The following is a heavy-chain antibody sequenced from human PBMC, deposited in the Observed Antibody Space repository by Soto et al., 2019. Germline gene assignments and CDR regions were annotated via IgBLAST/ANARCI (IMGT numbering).Heavy chain of an antibody. V-gene: IGHV3-23*01. D-gene: IGHD4-17*01. CDR3: AKETPTDGDYVVGGFDI. J-gene: IGHJ3*02. CDR1: GFTFSSYA. CDR2: ISGSAGST. Sequence: EVQLLESGGGLVQPGGSLRLSCAASGFTFSSYAMSWVRQAPGKGLEWVSAISGSAGSTYYADAVKGRFTISRDNTKNTVYLQLTSVRAEDTAVYYCAKETPTDGDYVVGGFDIWGQGTIVPVSS.